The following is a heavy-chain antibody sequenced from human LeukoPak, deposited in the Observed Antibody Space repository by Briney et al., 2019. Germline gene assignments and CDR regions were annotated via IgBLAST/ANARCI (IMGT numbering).Heavy chain of an antibody. D-gene: IGHD6-13*01. Sequence: SETLSLTCAVYGGSFGGYYWSWIRQPPGKGLEWIGEINHSGSTNYNPSLKSRVTISVDTSKNQFSLKLSSVTAADTAVYYCARGGAPLAVAGNYFDYWGQGTLVTVSS. CDR2: INHSGST. CDR1: GGSFGGYY. J-gene: IGHJ4*02. V-gene: IGHV4-34*01. CDR3: ARGGAPLAVAGNYFDY.